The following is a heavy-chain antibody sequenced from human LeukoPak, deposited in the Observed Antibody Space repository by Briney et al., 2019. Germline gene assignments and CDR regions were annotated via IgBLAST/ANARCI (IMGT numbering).Heavy chain of an antibody. Sequence: GGSLRLSCAASGFTFSSFDMHWVRQPTGQGLDCVSTIGTASDTYYPGSVEGRFTLSRDNAKNPLYLQMNSLTAGDTAVYYCARGPPRGKYYYMDVWGKGTTVTVSS. J-gene: IGHJ6*03. CDR3: ARGPPRGKYYYMDV. V-gene: IGHV3-13*01. CDR1: GFTFSSFD. D-gene: IGHD1-1*01. CDR2: IGTASDT.